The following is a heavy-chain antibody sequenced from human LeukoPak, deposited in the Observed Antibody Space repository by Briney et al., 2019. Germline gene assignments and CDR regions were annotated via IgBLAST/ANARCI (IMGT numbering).Heavy chain of an antibody. CDR2: ISSSGSTI. D-gene: IGHD4-17*01. CDR1: GFTLSSYE. Sequence: GGSLRLSCAAPGFTLSSYEMNWVRQAPGKGLEWVSYISSSGSTIYYADSVKGRFTISRDNAKNSLYLQMNSLRAEDTSVYYCARDTNGDGWFDPWGQGTLVTVSS. J-gene: IGHJ5*02. CDR3: ARDTNGDGWFDP. V-gene: IGHV3-48*03.